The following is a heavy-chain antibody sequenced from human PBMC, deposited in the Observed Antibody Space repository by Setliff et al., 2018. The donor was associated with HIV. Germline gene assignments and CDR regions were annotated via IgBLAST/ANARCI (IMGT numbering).Heavy chain of an antibody. CDR3: AKHECSGGCYYYMDV. D-gene: IGHD2-15*01. V-gene: IGHV3-23*01. CDR2: ISGSNSRT. Sequence: GGSLRLSCTAPGFNFMFFAMSWVRQAPGKGLEWVSGISGSNSRTDYVDSVEGRLTISRDKSKNTLYLQLNSLRAEDTAVYYCAKHECSGGCYYYMDVWGKGIMVTVSS. J-gene: IGHJ6*03. CDR1: GFNFMFFA.